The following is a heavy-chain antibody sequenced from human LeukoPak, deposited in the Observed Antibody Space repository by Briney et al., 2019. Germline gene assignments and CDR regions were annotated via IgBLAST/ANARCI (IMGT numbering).Heavy chain of an antibody. V-gene: IGHV1-69*05. Sequence: ASVKVSCKASGGTFSSYAISWVRQAPGQGLEWMGGIIPIFGTANYAQKFQGRVTITTDESTSTAYMELSSLRSEDTAVYYCARDNSIPAAMGWFDPWGQGTLVTVSS. CDR1: GGTFSSYA. J-gene: IGHJ5*02. D-gene: IGHD2-2*01. CDR2: IIPIFGTA. CDR3: ARDNSIPAAMGWFDP.